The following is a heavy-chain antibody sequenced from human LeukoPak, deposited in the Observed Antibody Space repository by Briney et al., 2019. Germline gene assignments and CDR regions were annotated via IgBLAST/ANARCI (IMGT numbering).Heavy chain of an antibody. CDR2: TYYRSKWYN. V-gene: IGHV6-1*01. Sequence: SQTLSLTCAISGDSASSNSAAWNLIRQSPSRGLEWLGRTYYRSKWYNDYAVSVESRITFNPDTSKNHFSLHLNSVTPEDTAMYYCARQGPTWPFDFWGQGTLVTVSS. D-gene: IGHD5-24*01. J-gene: IGHJ4*02. CDR1: GDSASSNSAA. CDR3: ARQGPTWPFDF.